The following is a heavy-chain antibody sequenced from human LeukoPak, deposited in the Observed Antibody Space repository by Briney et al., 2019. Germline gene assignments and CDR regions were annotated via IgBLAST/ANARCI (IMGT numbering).Heavy chain of an antibody. Sequence: ASVKVSCKASGYTFTSYGISWVQQAPGQGLEWMGWISAYNGNTNYAQKLQGRVTMTTDTSTSTAYMELRSLRSDDTAVYYCARDAEDIVVVVAANNWFDPWGQGTLVTVSS. V-gene: IGHV1-18*01. J-gene: IGHJ5*02. CDR1: GYTFTSYG. CDR2: ISAYNGNT. D-gene: IGHD2-15*01. CDR3: ARDAEDIVVVVAANNWFDP.